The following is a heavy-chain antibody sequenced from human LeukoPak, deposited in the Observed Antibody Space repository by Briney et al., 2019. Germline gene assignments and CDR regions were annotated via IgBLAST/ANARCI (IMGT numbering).Heavy chain of an antibody. CDR2: IYHSGST. J-gene: IGHJ4*02. Sequence: SETLSLTCTVSGGSISSYYWSWIRQPPGKGLEYIGSIYHSGSTTYNPSLKSRVTISVDPSKNQFSLKLRSMTAADTAVYYCARGNFGRCGAGSCYSAYWGQGTLVPVSS. D-gene: IGHD2-15*01. V-gene: IGHV4-59*12. CDR3: ARGNFGRCGAGSCYSAY. CDR1: GGSISSYY.